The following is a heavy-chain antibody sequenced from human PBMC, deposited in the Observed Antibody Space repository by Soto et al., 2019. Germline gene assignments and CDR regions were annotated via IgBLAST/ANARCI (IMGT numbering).Heavy chain of an antibody. J-gene: IGHJ4*02. V-gene: IGHV4-4*02. CDR1: GDSMTTNDW. CDR3: ARAEQSRDYYGSVTNSD. Sequence: SETLSLTCSVSGDSMTTNDWWSCVRQPPGKGLEWIGEIDHSGSTNYNPSLESRVTILIDTSKNQFSLRLTSVTAADTAVYFCARAEQSRDYYGSVTNSDWGQGTLVTVSS. D-gene: IGHD3-10*01. CDR2: IDHSGST.